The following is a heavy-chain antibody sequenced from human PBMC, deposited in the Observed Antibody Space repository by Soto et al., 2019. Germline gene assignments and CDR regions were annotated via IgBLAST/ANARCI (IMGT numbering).Heavy chain of an antibody. CDR2: IGRSSSFT. J-gene: IGHJ3*02. CDR3: ARYADMLPGSAAFDI. CDR1: GFTFSDYY. V-gene: IGHV3-11*05. D-gene: IGHD3-9*01. Sequence: QVQLVESGGGLVKSGGSLRLSCAASGFTFSDYYMSWIRQAPGKGPEWVSYIGRSSSFTNYADSVKGRSTVSRNNAKNSLYLQMNSLRAEDTAVYYWARYADMLPGSAAFDIWGQGTMVTVSS.